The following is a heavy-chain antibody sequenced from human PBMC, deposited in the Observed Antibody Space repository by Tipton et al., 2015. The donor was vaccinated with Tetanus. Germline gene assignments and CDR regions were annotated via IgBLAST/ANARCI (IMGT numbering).Heavy chain of an antibody. V-gene: IGHV3-23*01. CDR3: AKLKSRGDSSAIEH. D-gene: IGHD2-21*02. CDR2: VSASGNT. J-gene: IGHJ4*02. CDR1: GFLISSYA. Sequence: SLRLSCAGSGFLISSYAMNWVRQVPGEGLEWVSGVSASGNTNYADSVDGRFTISRDNDKNTMYLQMNSLRAEDTATYYCAKLKSRGDSSAIEHWGQGTLVTVSS.